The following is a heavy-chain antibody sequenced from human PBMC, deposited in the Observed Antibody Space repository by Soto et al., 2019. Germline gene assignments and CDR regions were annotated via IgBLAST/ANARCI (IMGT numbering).Heavy chain of an antibody. CDR3: ARGMDTAKTGY. D-gene: IGHD5-18*01. J-gene: IGHJ4*02. CDR2: IHPSGST. V-gene: IGHV4-34*01. CDR1: GGSFSDYI. Sequence: SETLSLTCAVYGGSFSDYIWSWVRQPPGKGLEWIGEIHPSGSTNYNPSLKSRVTISVDTSKNQFSLKLSSVTAADTAVYYCARGMDTAKTGYWGQGTLVTVSS.